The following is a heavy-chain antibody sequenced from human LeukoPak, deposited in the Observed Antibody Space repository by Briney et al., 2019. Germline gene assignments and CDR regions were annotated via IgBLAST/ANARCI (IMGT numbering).Heavy chain of an antibody. J-gene: IGHJ4*02. CDR3: ARTRGYSGHDYNFDY. V-gene: IGHV4-39*01. CDR2: IYYSGST. CDR1: GGSISSSSYY. D-gene: IGHD5-12*01. Sequence: SETLSLTCTVSGGSISSSSYYWGWIRQPPGKGLKWIGSIYYSGSTYYNPSLKSRVTISVDTSKNQFSLKLSSVTAADTAVYYCARTRGYSGHDYNFDYWGQGTLVTVSS.